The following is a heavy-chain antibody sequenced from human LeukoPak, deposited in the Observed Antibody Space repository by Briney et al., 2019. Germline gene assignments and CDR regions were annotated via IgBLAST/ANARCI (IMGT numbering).Heavy chain of an antibody. J-gene: IGHJ4*02. Sequence: GGSLRLSCAASGFTFSSYAMSWVRQAPGKGLEWVSAISGSGGSTYYADSVNGRFTISRDNSKNTLYLQMNSLRAEDTAVYYCAKGYGVSGYYYVVYPFAYGAKGTLVTVSS. CDR3: AKGYGVSGYYYVVYPFAY. CDR1: GFTFSSYA. D-gene: IGHD3-22*01. V-gene: IGHV3-23*01. CDR2: ISGSGGST.